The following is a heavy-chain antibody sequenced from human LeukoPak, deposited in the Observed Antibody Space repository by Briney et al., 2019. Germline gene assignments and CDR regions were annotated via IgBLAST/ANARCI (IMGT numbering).Heavy chain of an antibody. D-gene: IGHD1-26*01. J-gene: IGHJ4*02. CDR3: ARVSIVGATIYDY. V-gene: IGHV1-69*06. Sequence: SVKVSCKASGYTFTSYDINWVRQAPGQGLEWMGGIIPIFGTANYAQKFQGRVTITADKSTSTAYMELSSLRSDDTAVYYCARVSIVGATIYDYWGQGTLVTVSS. CDR1: GYTFTSYD. CDR2: IIPIFGTA.